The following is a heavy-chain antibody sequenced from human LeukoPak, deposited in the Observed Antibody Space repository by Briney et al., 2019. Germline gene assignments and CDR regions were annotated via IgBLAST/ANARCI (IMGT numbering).Heavy chain of an antibody. D-gene: IGHD6-19*01. J-gene: IGHJ4*02. CDR3: AIAVAGTIDY. Sequence: SETLSLTCAVSGYSISSGYYWGWIRQPPGKGLEWIGSICHSGSTYYNPSLKSRVTISVDTSKNQFSLKLSSVTAADTAVYYCAIAVAGTIDYWGQGTLVTVSS. V-gene: IGHV4-38-2*01. CDR1: GYSISSGYY. CDR2: ICHSGST.